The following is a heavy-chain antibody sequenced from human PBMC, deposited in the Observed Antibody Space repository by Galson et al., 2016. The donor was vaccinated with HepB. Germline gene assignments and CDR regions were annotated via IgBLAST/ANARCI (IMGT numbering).Heavy chain of an antibody. J-gene: IGHJ5*02. D-gene: IGHD3-10*01. Sequence: SVKVSCKASNYTFTNYGINWVRQAPGQGLEWLGGIIPIFNTTTYAQKFQGRVTITADESTSTTYMELSSLSSEDTAVYYCARDIGMVQGFSIKRWFDPWGQGTLVTVS. CDR2: IIPIFNTT. V-gene: IGHV1-69*13. CDR3: ARDIGMVQGFSIKRWFDP. CDR1: NYTFTNYG.